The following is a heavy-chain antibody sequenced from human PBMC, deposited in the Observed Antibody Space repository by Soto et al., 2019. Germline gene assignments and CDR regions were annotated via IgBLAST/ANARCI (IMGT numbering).Heavy chain of an antibody. CDR2: IYYSGST. Sequence: SETLSLTCTVSGGSISSYYWSWIRQPPGKVLEWIGYIYYSGSTNYNPSLKSRVTISVDTSKNQFSLKLSSVTAADTAVYYCAKDGREYSSSSNVDYWGQGTRVTVSS. CDR3: AKDGREYSSSSNVDY. J-gene: IGHJ4*02. V-gene: IGHV4-59*01. CDR1: GGSISSYY. D-gene: IGHD6-6*01.